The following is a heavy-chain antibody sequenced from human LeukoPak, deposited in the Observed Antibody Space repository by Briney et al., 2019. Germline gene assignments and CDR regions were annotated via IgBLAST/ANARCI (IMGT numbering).Heavy chain of an antibody. D-gene: IGHD3-10*01. V-gene: IGHV4-34*01. CDR3: ARGRGLHRAFDI. Sequence: SETLSLTCAVCGGSFSGYYWSWIRQPPGKGLEWIGEINHSGSTNYNPSLTSRVTISVDTSKNQFSLKLSSVTAVDTAVHYCARGRGLHRAFDIWGQGTMVTVSS. J-gene: IGHJ3*02. CDR2: INHSGST. CDR1: GGSFSGYY.